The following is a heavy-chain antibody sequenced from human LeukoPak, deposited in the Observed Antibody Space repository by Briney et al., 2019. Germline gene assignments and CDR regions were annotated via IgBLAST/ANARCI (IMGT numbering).Heavy chain of an antibody. CDR1: GFTFSSYG. CDR2: IWYDGSNK. D-gene: IGHD1-26*01. Sequence: GGSLILSWAASGFTFSSYGMHWVRQAPGKGLEWVAVIWYDGSNKYYEDSVKGRFTISRDNSKNTLYLQMNSLRAEATAVYYCARDLLGATTRTSYFDYWGQGTLVTVSS. CDR3: ARDLLGATTRTSYFDY. J-gene: IGHJ4*02. V-gene: IGHV3-33*01.